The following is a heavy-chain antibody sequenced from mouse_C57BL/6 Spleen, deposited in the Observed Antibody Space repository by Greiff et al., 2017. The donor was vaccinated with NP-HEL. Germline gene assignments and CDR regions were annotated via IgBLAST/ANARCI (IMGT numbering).Heavy chain of an antibody. Sequence: VQLQQSGAELVRPGASVKLSCTASGFNITDDYMHWVKQRPEQGLEWIGWIYPENGDTEYASKFQGKATVTADTSSNTAYLQLSSLTSEDTAVDYCTRVSYDYDEGYYYATDYWGKGTSVTVSS. J-gene: IGHJ4*01. CDR3: TRVSYDYDEGYYYATDY. V-gene: IGHV14-4*01. CDR1: GFNITDDY. CDR2: IYPENGDT. D-gene: IGHD2-4*01.